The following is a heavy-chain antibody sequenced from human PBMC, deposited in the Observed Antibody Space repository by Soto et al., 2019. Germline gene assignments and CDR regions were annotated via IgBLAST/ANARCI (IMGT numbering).Heavy chain of an antibody. J-gene: IGHJ5*02. V-gene: IGHV1-8*01. D-gene: IGHD6-13*01. CDR1: GYTFTSYD. Sequence: QVQLVQSGAEVKKPGASVKVSCKASGYTFTSYDINWVRQATGQGLEWMGWMNTNSGKTGYAQKFKGRVTMTRNTSIRKAYMELSSLRSEDTAVYYCASGRRWYNWFDPWGQGTLVTVSS. CDR2: MNTNSGKT. CDR3: ASGRRWYNWFDP.